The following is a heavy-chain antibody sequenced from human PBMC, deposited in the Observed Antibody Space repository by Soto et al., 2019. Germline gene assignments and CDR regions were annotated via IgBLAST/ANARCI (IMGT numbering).Heavy chain of an antibody. CDR3: ARGGALSVVRDQHAFDI. D-gene: IGHD3-10*01. CDR2: IYHSGST. J-gene: IGHJ3*02. V-gene: IGHV4-30-2*01. Sequence: QLQLQESGSGLVKPSQTLSLTCAVSGGSISSGGYSWSWIRQPPGKGLEWIGYIYHSGSTYYNPSLKSRVTISVDRSKNQFSLKLSSVTAADTAVYYCARGGALSVVRDQHAFDIWGQGTMVTVSS. CDR1: GGSISSGGYS.